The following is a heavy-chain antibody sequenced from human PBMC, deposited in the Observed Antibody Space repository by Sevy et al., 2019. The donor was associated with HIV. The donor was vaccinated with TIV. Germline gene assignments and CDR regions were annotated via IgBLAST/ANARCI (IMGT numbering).Heavy chain of an antibody. CDR3: ARDGGFSIKWYPLY. Sequence: GGSLRLSCAASGFAFSSHAMHWVRQAPGNGPEWVATISYEGSETFYAASVEGRFTISRDNSKNMLSLQINSLRPEDTAVYYCARDGGFSIKWYPLYWGHGTLVTVSS. CDR2: ISYEGSET. D-gene: IGHD3-3*02. V-gene: IGHV3-30-3*01. J-gene: IGHJ4*01. CDR1: GFAFSSHA.